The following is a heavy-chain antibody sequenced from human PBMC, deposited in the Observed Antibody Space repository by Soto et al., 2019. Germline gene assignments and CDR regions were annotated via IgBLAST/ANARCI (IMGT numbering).Heavy chain of an antibody. J-gene: IGHJ6*02. CDR2: IYPGDSDT. CDR3: ASKMNIEAAFRGMDV. Sequence: GESLKISCKGSGYSFTSYWIGWVRQMPGKGLEWMGIIYPGDSDTRYSPSFQGQVTISADKSISTAYLQWSSLKASDTAMYYCASKMNIEAAFRGMDVWGQGTTVTVSS. CDR1: GYSFTSYW. V-gene: IGHV5-51*01. D-gene: IGHD6-13*01.